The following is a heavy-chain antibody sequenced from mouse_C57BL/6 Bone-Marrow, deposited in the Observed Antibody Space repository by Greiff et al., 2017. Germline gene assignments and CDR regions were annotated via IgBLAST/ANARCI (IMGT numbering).Heavy chain of an antibody. CDR1: GYTFTSYW. CDR3: ARYGYPLAMDY. Sequence: VQLQQPGAELVKPGASVTLSCKASGYTFTSYWMHWVKQRPGQGLEWIGMIHPNSGSTNYNEKFKSKATLTVDKSSSTAYMQLSSLTSEDSAVYYCARYGYPLAMDYWGQGTSVTVSS. J-gene: IGHJ4*01. CDR2: IHPNSGST. V-gene: IGHV1-64*01. D-gene: IGHD2-2*01.